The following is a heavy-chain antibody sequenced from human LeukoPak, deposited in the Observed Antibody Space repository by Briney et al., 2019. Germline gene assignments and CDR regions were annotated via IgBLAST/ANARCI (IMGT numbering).Heavy chain of an antibody. CDR3: AKWNGGRYHFAS. D-gene: IGHD1-26*01. J-gene: IGHJ4*02. CDR1: GGSVSGSY. CDR2: VSNSGSGST. Sequence: SETLSLTCTVSGGSVSGSYWNWLRQPPGGGLEWIGYVSNSGSGSTKYNPSLESRVTMSVETSKNQFSLKLSSVTAADTAVYYCAKWNGGRYHFASWGQGTLVTVSS. V-gene: IGHV4-59*02.